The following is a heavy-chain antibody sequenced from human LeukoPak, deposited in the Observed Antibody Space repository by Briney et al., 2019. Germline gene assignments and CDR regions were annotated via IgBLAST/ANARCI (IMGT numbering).Heavy chain of an antibody. J-gene: IGHJ6*02. CDR3: AKDISPGHYYGSGSYYLGMDV. D-gene: IGHD3-10*01. V-gene: IGHV3-30*02. CDR2: IQYDGSDK. Sequence: QPGGSLRLSCAASGFTFSSYGMHWVRQTPGKGLEWVAFIQYDGSDKYYADSVRGRFTISRDNAKNSLYLQMNSLRAEDTALYYCAKDISPGHYYGSGSYYLGMDVWGQGTTVTVSS. CDR1: GFTFSSYG.